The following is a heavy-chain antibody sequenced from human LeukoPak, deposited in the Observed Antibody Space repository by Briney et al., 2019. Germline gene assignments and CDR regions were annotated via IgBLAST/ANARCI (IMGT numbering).Heavy chain of an antibody. Sequence: SETLSLTCTVPGGSISSYYWSWIRQPPGKGLEWIGYIYYSGSTNYNPSPKSRVTISVDTSKNQFSLKLSSVTAADTAVYYCARGARVARGAFDIWGQGTMVTVSS. J-gene: IGHJ3*02. D-gene: IGHD2-15*01. CDR3: ARGARVARGAFDI. CDR2: IYYSGST. CDR1: GGSISSYY. V-gene: IGHV4-59*01.